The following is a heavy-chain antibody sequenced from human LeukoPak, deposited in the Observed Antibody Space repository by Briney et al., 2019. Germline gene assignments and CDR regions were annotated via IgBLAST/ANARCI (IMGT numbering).Heavy chain of an antibody. CDR1: GFTVSTNY. CDR2: IYGGGST. V-gene: IGHV3-66*01. J-gene: IGHJ5*02. CDR3: ARASSPYNWFDP. Sequence: GGSLRLSCAASGFTVSTNYMNWVRQAPGKGLEWVSVIYGGGSTYYADSVKGRFTISRDKSKNTLYLQMDRLRADDTAIYYCARASSPYNWFDPWGQGTLVIVSS.